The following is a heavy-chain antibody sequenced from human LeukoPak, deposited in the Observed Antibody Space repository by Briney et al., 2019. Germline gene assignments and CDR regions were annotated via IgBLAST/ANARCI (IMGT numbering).Heavy chain of an antibody. V-gene: IGHV3-20*04. D-gene: IGHD3-10*01. J-gene: IGHJ5*02. CDR1: GFTFDDYG. Sequence: PGGSLRLSCAASGFTFDDYGMSWVRQAPGKGLEWVSGINWDGGSTGYADSVKGRFTISRDNAKNSLYLQMNSLRAEDTALYYCARDRGMDSIGWFDPWGQGALVTVSS. CDR2: INWDGGST. CDR3: ARDRGMDSIGWFDP.